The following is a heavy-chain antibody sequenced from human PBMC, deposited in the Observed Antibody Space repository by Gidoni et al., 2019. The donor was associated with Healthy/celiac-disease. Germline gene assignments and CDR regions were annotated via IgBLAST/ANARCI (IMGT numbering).Heavy chain of an antibody. D-gene: IGHD3-3*01. V-gene: IGHV3-9*01. CDR3: AKIPGAYYDFWSGSRDAFDI. CDR2: ISWNSGSI. CDR1: GFTFADYA. Sequence: EVQLVESGGGLVQPGRSLRLSCAASGFTFADYAMHWVRQAPGKGLEWVSGISWNSGSIGYADSVKGRFTISRDNAKNSLYLQRNSLRAEDTALYYCAKIPGAYYDFWSGSRDAFDIWGQGTMVTVSS. J-gene: IGHJ3*02.